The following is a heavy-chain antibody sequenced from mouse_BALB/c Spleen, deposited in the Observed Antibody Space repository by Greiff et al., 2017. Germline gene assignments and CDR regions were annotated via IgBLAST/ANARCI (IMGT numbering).Heavy chain of an antibody. CDR1: GYTFTDYN. CDR2: IYPYNGGT. V-gene: IGHV1S29*02. J-gene: IGHJ4*01. D-gene: IGHD1-1*01. CDR3: ARDYYGSSLYAMDY. Sequence: DVKLQESGPELVKPGASVKISCKASGYTFTDYNMHWVKQSHGKSLEWIGYIYPYNGGTGYNQKFKSKATLTVDNSSSTAYMELRSLTSEDSAVYYCARDYYGSSLYAMDYWGQGTSVTVSS.